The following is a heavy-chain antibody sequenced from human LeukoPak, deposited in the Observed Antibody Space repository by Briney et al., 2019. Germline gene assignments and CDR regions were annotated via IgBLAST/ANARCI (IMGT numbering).Heavy chain of an antibody. CDR1: GDTFTGYY. D-gene: IGHD3-22*01. CDR3: ARDYYDSSGYFDYYYYYYMDV. J-gene: IGHJ6*03. V-gene: IGHV1-2*02. CDR2: INPNSGGT. Sequence: ASVKVSCKASGDTFTGYYMQRVRQAPGEGLEWMAWINPNSGGTNYAQKFQGRVTMTRDTSISTAYMELSRLRSDDTAVYYCARDYYDSSGYFDYYYYYYMDVWGKGTTVTVSS.